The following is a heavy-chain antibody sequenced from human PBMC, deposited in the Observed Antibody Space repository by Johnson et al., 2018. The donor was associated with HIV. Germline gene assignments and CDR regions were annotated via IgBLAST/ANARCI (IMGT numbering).Heavy chain of an antibody. CDR3: ARDGRITGTKDAFDI. CDR1: GFTFNRYA. CDR2: ISYHGSNT. Sequence: QVQLVESGGGVVQPGRSLRLSCAASGFTFNRYAMHWVRQAPGKGLEWAAVISYHGSNTYYADAVKGRFTISRDNSKNTLYLQMNSLRAEDRAVYYCARDGRITGTKDAFDIWDQGTMVTVSS. V-gene: IGHV3-30-3*01. D-gene: IGHD1-7*01. J-gene: IGHJ3*02.